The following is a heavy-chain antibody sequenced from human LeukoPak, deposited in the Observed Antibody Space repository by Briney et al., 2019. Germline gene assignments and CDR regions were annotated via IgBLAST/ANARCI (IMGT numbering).Heavy chain of an antibody. CDR2: ISSSRTYI. D-gene: IGHD6-19*01. V-gene: IGHV3-21*01. CDR1: GFTFSNYS. Sequence: GGSLRLSCAASGFTFSNYSMSWVRQAPGKGLEWVSSISSSRTYIYYADSLKGRFTISRDNAKNSLYLQMDSLRAEDTAVYYCARISTAVAGADYWGQGTLVTVSS. J-gene: IGHJ4*02. CDR3: ARISTAVAGADY.